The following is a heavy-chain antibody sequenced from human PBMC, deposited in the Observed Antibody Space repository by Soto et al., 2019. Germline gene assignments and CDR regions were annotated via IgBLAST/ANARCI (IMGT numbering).Heavy chain of an antibody. CDR3: ARDRIAVAGQFDY. V-gene: IGHV3-21*01. J-gene: IGHJ4*02. CDR1: GFTFSSYS. CDR2: ISSSSSYI. Sequence: GGSLRLSCAASGFTFSSYSMNWVRQAPGKGLEWVSSISSSSSYIYYADSVKGRFTISRDNAKNSLYLQMNSLRAEDTAVYYCARDRIAVAGQFDYWGQGTLVTVSS. D-gene: IGHD6-19*01.